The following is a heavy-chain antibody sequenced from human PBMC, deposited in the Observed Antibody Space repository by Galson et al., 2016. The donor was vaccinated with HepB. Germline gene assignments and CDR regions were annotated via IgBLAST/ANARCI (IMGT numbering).Heavy chain of an antibody. Sequence: SVKVSCKASGYSLTSYYMHWVRQVPGQGLEWMGVINPTGSSTSYAQKFRGRATMTRDTSTSTVSMELSSLRSEDTAVYHCARGLITTTYYYYMDVWGKGTTVTVSS. J-gene: IGHJ6*03. CDR2: INPTGSST. CDR3: ARGLITTTYYYYMDV. V-gene: IGHV1-46*01. D-gene: IGHD3-10*01. CDR1: GYSLTSYY.